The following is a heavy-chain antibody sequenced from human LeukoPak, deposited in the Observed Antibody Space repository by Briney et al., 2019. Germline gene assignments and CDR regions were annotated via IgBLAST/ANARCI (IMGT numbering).Heavy chain of an antibody. CDR2: ISSTSSTM. J-gene: IGHJ4*02. CDR1: GFTFSSFS. Sequence: GGSLRLSCAASGFTFSSFSMDWVRQAPGKGLEWLSYISSTSSTMLYTDYVKGRFTISRDNAKNSLYLQMHSLRAEDTAVYYCARSRSGYQFDYWGQGTLVTVSS. CDR3: ARSRSGYQFDY. D-gene: IGHD2-2*01. V-gene: IGHV3-48*01.